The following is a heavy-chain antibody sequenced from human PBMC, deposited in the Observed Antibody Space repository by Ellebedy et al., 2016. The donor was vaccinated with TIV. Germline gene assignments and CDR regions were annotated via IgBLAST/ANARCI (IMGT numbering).Heavy chain of an antibody. CDR2: IWHDGTNQ. J-gene: IGHJ6*02. Sequence: GGSLRLSXAASGFTFSRYGMHWVRQAPGKGLEWVAVIWHDGTNQYYADSVKGRFTISRDNSKNTLFLQMNSLRAEDTAVYYCAKDKGSGTYYNLYFGMDVWGQGTTVIVAS. CDR3: AKDKGSGTYYNLYFGMDV. V-gene: IGHV3-30*02. CDR1: GFTFSRYG. D-gene: IGHD3-10*01.